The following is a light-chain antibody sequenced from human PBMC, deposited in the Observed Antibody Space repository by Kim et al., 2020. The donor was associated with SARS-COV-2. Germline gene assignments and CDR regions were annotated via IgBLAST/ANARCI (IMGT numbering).Light chain of an antibody. CDR1: SLRSYY. V-gene: IGLV3-19*01. CDR3: NSRDSSGNLYV. Sequence: SSELTQDPAVSVALGQTVRITCQGDSLRSYYASWYQQRPGQAPLLVIYGKNSRPSGIPDRFSGSSSGNTASLIITGVQAVDEADYYCNSRDSSGNLYVFG. J-gene: IGLJ1*01. CDR2: GKN.